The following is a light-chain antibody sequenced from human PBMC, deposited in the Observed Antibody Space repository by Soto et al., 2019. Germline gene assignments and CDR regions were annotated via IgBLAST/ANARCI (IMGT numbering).Light chain of an antibody. Sequence: DIQMTQSPSSLSASVGDRVTITCRASQGINNYLAWYQQKAGKVPELLIYAASTLQSGVPSRFSGSGSGTEFTLTISSLQPDDFATYYCQQYNSYLITFGQGTRLEIK. CDR1: QGINNY. CDR3: QQYNSYLIT. V-gene: IGKV1-27*01. J-gene: IGKJ5*01. CDR2: AAS.